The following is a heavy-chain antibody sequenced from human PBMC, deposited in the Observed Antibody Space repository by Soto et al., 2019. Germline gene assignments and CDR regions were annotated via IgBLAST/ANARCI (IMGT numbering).Heavy chain of an antibody. CDR3: ARRGNWNGDY. CDR1: GYSISSGYY. J-gene: IGHJ4*02. V-gene: IGHV4-38-2*02. CDR2: IYHSGST. D-gene: IGHD1-1*01. Sequence: SETLSLTCTVSGYSISSGYYWGWIRQPPGKGLEWIGSIYHSGSTYYNPSLKSRVTISVDTSKNQFSLKLSSVTAADTAVYYCARRGNWNGDYWGQGTLVTVSS.